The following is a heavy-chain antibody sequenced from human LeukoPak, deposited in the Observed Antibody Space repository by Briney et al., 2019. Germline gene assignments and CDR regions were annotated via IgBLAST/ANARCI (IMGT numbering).Heavy chain of an antibody. Sequence: GGSLRLSCAASGFTFSNAWMSWVRQAPGKGPGWVGRIKNKVDGGTTDYAAPVKGRFTISRDDSKSTLYLQMDSLKPEDTAVYYCSTRAGWEFLTEFWGQGTLVTVSS. CDR3: STRAGWEFLTEF. CDR2: IKNKVDGGTT. CDR1: GFTFSNAW. J-gene: IGHJ4*02. D-gene: IGHD3-10*01. V-gene: IGHV3-15*01.